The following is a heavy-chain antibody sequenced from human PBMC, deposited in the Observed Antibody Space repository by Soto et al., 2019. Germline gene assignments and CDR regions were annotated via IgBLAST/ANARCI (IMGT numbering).Heavy chain of an antibody. D-gene: IGHD3-22*01. CDR3: AKDGYYESSAYYFC. V-gene: IGHV3-48*01. J-gene: IGHJ2*01. CDR1: GFTFSSYS. CDR2: ISSSSSTI. Sequence: PGGPLRHSCAASGFTFSSYSMNWVRQAPGKGLEWVSYISSSSSTIYYADSVKGRFTISRDNSKNTLYLQMNSLRAEDTAVYYCAKDGYYESSAYYFCWGRGT.